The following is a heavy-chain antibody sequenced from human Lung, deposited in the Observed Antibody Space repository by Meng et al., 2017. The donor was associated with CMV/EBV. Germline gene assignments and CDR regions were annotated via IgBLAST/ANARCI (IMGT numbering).Heavy chain of an antibody. J-gene: IGHJ4*02. CDR3: AREYYASGSYYNPRPLDY. CDR1: FTFSSYP. V-gene: IGHV3-21*01. CDR2: ISAGRSYR. D-gene: IGHD3-10*01. Sequence: FTFSSYPMNGVRQAPGKGLEWVSSISAGRSYRDYADSVKGRFTISRDNAQNSLSLQMNSLRAEDTAVYYCAREYYASGSYYNPRPLDYWGQGTLVTVSS.